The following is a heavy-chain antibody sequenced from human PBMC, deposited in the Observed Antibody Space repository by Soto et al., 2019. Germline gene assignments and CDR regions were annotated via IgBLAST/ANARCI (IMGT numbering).Heavy chain of an antibody. J-gene: IGHJ6*03. CDR2: INAGNGNT. V-gene: IGHV1-3*01. CDR1: GYTFTSYA. Sequence: ASVKVSCKASGYTFTSYAMHWVRQAPGQRLEWMGWINAGNGNTKYSQKFQGRVTITRDTSASTAYMELSSLRSEDTAVYYCARVVNNWNDVGYYYYMDVWGKGTTVTVSS. D-gene: IGHD1-1*01. CDR3: ARVVNNWNDVGYYYYMDV.